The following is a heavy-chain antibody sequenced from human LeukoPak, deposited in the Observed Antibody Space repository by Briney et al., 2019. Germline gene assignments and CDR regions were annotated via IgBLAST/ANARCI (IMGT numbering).Heavy chain of an antibody. V-gene: IGHV5-51*01. D-gene: IGHD5-18*01. CDR1: GYSFTSYW. J-gene: IGHJ6*02. CDR2: IYPGDSDT. Sequence: GESLKISCKGSGYSFTSYWIGWVREMPGKGLEWMGIIYPGDSDTRYSPSLQGQVTISADKSISTAYLQWSSLKASDTAMYYCARRGGYSYGEGSSGWGGMDVWGQGTTVTVSS. CDR3: ARRGGYSYGEGSSGWGGMDV.